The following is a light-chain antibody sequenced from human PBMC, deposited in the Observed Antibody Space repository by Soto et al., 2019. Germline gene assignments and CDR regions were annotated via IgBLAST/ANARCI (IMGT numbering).Light chain of an antibody. J-gene: IGLJ1*01. V-gene: IGLV2-8*01. Sequence: QSVLTQPPSASGSPGQSVTISCTGTKNDIGVYDFVSWYQHHPGKAPRLIIYEVVQRPSGVPDRFSGSKSGNTASLTVSGLQDADEADSSCKSYAGRNTYVFGSGTKVTV. CDR1: KNDIGVYDF. CDR3: KSYAGRNTYV. CDR2: EVV.